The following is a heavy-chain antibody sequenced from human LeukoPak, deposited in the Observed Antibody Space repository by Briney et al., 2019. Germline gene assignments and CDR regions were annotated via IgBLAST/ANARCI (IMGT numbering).Heavy chain of an antibody. D-gene: IGHD5-24*01. V-gene: IGHV1-2*02. CDR3: ARGGDGYNRRFDY. CDR2: INPNSGDT. Sequence: ASVKVSCKAPGYTFTGYYMHWVRQAPGPGLEWMGCINPNSGDTIYAHNFQARVTMTRDTSISTAYMELTSLRSDDTAVYYCARGGDGYNRRFDYWGQGTLVTVSS. CDR1: GYTFTGYY. J-gene: IGHJ4*02.